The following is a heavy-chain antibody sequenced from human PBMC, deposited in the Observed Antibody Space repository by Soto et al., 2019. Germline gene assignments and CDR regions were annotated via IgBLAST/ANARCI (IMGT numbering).Heavy chain of an antibody. J-gene: IGHJ6*02. D-gene: IGHD3-10*01. CDR3: ARAYGSGSYGYYYYYGMDV. Sequence: SETLSLTCTVSGGSISSYYWSWIRQPPGKGLEWIGYIYYSGSTNYNPSLKSRVTISVDTSKNQFSLKLSSVTAADTAVYYCARAYGSGSYGYYYYYGMDVWGQGTTVPVYS. CDR1: GGSISSYY. CDR2: IYYSGST. V-gene: IGHV4-59*01.